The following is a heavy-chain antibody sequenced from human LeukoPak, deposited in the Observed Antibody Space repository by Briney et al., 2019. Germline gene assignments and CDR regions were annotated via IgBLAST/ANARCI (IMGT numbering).Heavy chain of an antibody. V-gene: IGHV3-21*01. CDR3: ARDGVGAHDY. CDR1: GFTFSSYS. CDR2: ISSSSSYI. Sequence: GGTLRLSCAASGFTFSSYSMNWVRQAPGKGLEWVSSISSSSSYIYYADSVKGRFTISRDNAKNSLYLQMNSLRAEDTAVYYCARDGVGAHDYWGQGTLVTVSS. D-gene: IGHD1-26*01. J-gene: IGHJ4*02.